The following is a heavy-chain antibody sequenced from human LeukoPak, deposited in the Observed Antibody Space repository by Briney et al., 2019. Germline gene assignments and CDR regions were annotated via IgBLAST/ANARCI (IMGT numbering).Heavy chain of an antibody. CDR2: INPSGGST. CDR3: ARGYCSSTSCYAWFDP. CDR1: EYTFTLYY. V-gene: IGHV1-46*01. D-gene: IGHD2-2*01. Sequence: ASVKVSCKASEYTFTLYYMHWVRQAPGQGLEWMGTINPSGGSTHYAQRFQGRVTMTRDTSTSTVDMELSSLRSEDTAVYYCARGYCSSTSCYAWFDPWGQGTLVTVSS. J-gene: IGHJ5*02.